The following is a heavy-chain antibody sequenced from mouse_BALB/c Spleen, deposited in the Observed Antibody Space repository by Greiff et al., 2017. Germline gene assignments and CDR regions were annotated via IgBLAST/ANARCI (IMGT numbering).Heavy chain of an antibody. CDR3: AREGWLLPYFDY. Sequence: VQLQQSGAELVRPGSSVKISCKASGYAFSSYWMNWVKQRPGQGLEWIGQIYPGDGDTNYNGKFKGKATLTVDKSSSTAHMELRSLASEDSAVYYCAREGWLLPYFDYWGQGTTLTVSS. CDR2: IYPGDGDT. V-gene: IGHV1-80*01. CDR1: GYAFSSYW. D-gene: IGHD2-3*01. J-gene: IGHJ2*01.